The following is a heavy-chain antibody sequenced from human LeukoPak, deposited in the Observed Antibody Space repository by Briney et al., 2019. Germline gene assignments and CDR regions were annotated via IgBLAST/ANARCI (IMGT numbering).Heavy chain of an antibody. Sequence: GASVKVSCKASGYTFTSYGISWVRQAPGQGLEWMGWISAYNGNTNYAQKLQGRVTMTTDTSTSTAYMELRSLRSDDTAVYYCARGTYCSGANCYPSVHYYYYMDVWGKGTTVTVSS. CDR1: GYTFTSYG. D-gene: IGHD2-15*01. CDR3: ARGTYCSGANCYPSVHYYYYMDV. CDR2: ISAYNGNT. J-gene: IGHJ6*03. V-gene: IGHV1-18*01.